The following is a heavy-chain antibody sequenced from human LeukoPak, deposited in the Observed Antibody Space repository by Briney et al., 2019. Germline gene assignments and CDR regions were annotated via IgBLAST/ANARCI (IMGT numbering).Heavy chain of an antibody. CDR3: AKKGYYDGSGYYMYYFDH. J-gene: IGHJ4*02. CDR2: MSGSGGTA. CDR1: GFTFSIYA. D-gene: IGHD3-22*01. V-gene: IGHV3-23*01. Sequence: PGGSLRLSCAASGFTFSIYAMSWVREAPGKGLEWVSAMSGSGGTAYYADSVKGRFTISRDNSKNTLYLQMNSLRAEDTAVYYCAKKGYYDGSGYYMYYFDHWGQGTLVTVSS.